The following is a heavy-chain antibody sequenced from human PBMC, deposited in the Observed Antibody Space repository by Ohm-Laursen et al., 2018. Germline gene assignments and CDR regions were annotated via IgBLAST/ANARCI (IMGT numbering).Heavy chain of an antibody. Sequence: SLRLSCTASGLIFSNYGMHWVRQAPGKGLEWVALIWHDGSHKFHIDSVKGRFTVSRDNSKNTLYLQMNSLRAEDTAVYYCTRDISSYYFDLWGLGTLVTVSS. CDR3: TRDISSYYFDL. J-gene: IGHJ4*02. D-gene: IGHD6-6*01. CDR2: IWHDGSHK. V-gene: IGHV3-33*01. CDR1: GLIFSNYG.